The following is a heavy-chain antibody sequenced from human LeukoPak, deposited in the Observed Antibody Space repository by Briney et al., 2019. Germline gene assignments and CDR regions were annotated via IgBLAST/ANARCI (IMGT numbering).Heavy chain of an antibody. CDR2: INHNGST. CDR1: GGSFSGYY. D-gene: IGHD5-12*01. CDR3: ARRREYGGYVTVDY. V-gene: IGHV4-34*01. J-gene: IGHJ4*02. Sequence: SETLSLTCAVYGGSFSGYYWSWIRQPPGKGLEWIGEINHNGSTNYSPSLKSRVTISVDTSKNQFSLKLSSVTAADTAVYYCARRREYGGYVTVDYWGQGTLVTVSS.